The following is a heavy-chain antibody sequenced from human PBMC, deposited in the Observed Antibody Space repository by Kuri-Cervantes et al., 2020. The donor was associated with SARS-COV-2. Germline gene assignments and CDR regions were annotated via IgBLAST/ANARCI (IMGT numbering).Heavy chain of an antibody. D-gene: IGHD1-7*01. CDR2: ISGSGGST. Sequence: GESLKISCAASGFTFSSYAMSWVRQAPGKGLEWVSAISGSGGSTYYADSVKGRFTISRDNSKNTLYLQMNSLRAEDTAVYYCARAGITGTTFYFDYWGQGTLVTVSS. CDR1: GFTFSSYA. J-gene: IGHJ4*02. V-gene: IGHV3-23*01. CDR3: ARAGITGTTFYFDY.